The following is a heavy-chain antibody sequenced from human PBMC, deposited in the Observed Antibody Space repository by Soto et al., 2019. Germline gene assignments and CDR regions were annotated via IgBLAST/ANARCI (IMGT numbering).Heavy chain of an antibody. D-gene: IGHD3-22*01. CDR3: ARHFRNYYDSSGYDSPRYFDY. V-gene: IGHV4-59*08. CDR2: IYYSGST. CDR1: GGSISSYY. Sequence: PSETLSLTCTVSGGSISSYYWSWIRQPPGKGLEWIGYIYYSGSTNYNPSLKSRVTISVDTSKNQFSLKLSSVTAADTAVYYCARHFRNYYDSSGYDSPRYFDYWGQGTLVTVSS. J-gene: IGHJ4*02.